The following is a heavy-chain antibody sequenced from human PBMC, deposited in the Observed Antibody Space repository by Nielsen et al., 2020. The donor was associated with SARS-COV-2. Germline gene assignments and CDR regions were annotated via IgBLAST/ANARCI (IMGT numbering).Heavy chain of an antibody. V-gene: IGHV3-30*18. D-gene: IGHD6-13*01. CDR3: AKPTLRIAAALVLPWAAFDY. J-gene: IGHJ4*02. CDR1: GFTFSSYG. CDR2: ISYDGSNK. Sequence: GESLQISCAASGFTFSSYGMHRVRQAPGKGLEWVAVISYDGSNKYYADSVKGRFTISRDNSKNTLYLQMNSLRAENTAVYYCAKPTLRIAAALVLPWAAFDYWGQGTLVTVSS.